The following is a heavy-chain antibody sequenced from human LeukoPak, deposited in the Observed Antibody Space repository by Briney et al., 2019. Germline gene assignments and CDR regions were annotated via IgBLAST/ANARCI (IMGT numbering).Heavy chain of an antibody. CDR1: GFTFSTYA. D-gene: IGHD3-9*01. Sequence: GGSLRLSCAASGFTFSTYAMHWVRQAPGKGLEWVAVISYDGSNKYYADSVKGRFTISRDNAKNSLYLQMNSLRAEDTAVYYCARTYYDILTSYNPYFDYWGQGTLVTVSS. J-gene: IGHJ4*02. CDR2: ISYDGSNK. V-gene: IGHV3-30*04. CDR3: ARTYYDILTSYNPYFDY.